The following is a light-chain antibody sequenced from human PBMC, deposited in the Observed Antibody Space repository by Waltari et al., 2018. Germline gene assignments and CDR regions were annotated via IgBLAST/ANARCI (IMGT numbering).Light chain of an antibody. CDR3: QHYVSLPAT. V-gene: IGKV3-20*01. CDR1: QSVRRA. Sequence: EIVLTQSPGTLSLSPGETATLSCRASQSVRRALAWYQQKPGQAPRLLIYDASSRATGIPDRLSGSGSGTDFSLTISRLEAEDFAVYYCQHYVSLPATFGQGTKVEIK. J-gene: IGKJ1*01. CDR2: DAS.